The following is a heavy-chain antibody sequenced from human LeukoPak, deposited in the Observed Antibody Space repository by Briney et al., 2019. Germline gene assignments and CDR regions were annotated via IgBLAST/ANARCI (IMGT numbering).Heavy chain of an antibody. V-gene: IGHV1-24*01. Sequence: ASVKVSCKVSGYTLTELSMHWVRQAPGKGLEWMGGFDPEDGETIYAQKFQGRVTMTEDTSTDTAYMELSSLRSEDTAVYYCATSYYYDSSGILDYWGQETLVTVSS. CDR3: ATSYYYDSSGILDY. CDR1: GYTLTELS. J-gene: IGHJ4*02. D-gene: IGHD3-22*01. CDR2: FDPEDGET.